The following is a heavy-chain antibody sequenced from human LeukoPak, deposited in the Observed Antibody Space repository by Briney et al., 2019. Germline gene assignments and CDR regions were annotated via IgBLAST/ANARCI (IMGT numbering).Heavy chain of an antibody. CDR2: IYTSGIT. CDR1: GGSISSYY. J-gene: IGHJ4*02. D-gene: IGHD5-18*01. CDR3: ARDRGYSYAFDY. Sequence: SETLSLTCTVSGGSISSYYWSWIRQPAGNGLEGIGRIYTSGITNYNPSLKDRVTISIDTSKNQFSLKLNSVTAADTAVYYCARDRGYSYAFDYWGEGTLVTVSS. V-gene: IGHV4-4*07.